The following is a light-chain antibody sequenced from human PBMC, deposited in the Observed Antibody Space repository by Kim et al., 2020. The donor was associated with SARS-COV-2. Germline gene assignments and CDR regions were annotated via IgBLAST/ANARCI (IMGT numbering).Light chain of an antibody. Sequence: GQRVTNSCSGSSSNFGSNYVYWYQQLPGTAPKLLIYRNNQRPSGVPDRFSGSKSGTSASLAISGLRSEDEADYYCAAWDDSLSGEVFGGGTQLTVL. J-gene: IGLJ3*02. CDR1: SSNFGSNY. CDR2: RNN. CDR3: AAWDDSLSGEV. V-gene: IGLV1-47*01.